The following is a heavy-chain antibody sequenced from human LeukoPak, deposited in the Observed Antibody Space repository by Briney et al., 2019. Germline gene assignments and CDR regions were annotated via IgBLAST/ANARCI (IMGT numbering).Heavy chain of an antibody. J-gene: IGHJ4*02. CDR3: AKGSISGYYDFWSGCYFDY. CDR2: ISGSGGST. Sequence: HPGGSLRLSCAASGFTFSSYAMSWVRQAPGKGLEWVSAISGSGGSTYYADSVKSRFTISRDNSKNTLYLQMNSLRAEDTAVYYCAKGSISGYYDFWSGCYFDYWGQGTLVTVSS. V-gene: IGHV3-23*01. D-gene: IGHD3-3*01. CDR1: GFTFSSYA.